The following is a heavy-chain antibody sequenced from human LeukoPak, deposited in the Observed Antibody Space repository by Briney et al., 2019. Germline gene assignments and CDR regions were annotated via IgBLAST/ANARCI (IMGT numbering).Heavy chain of an antibody. CDR3: AREMAYYDSSGYYSDAFDI. CDR2: LYYSGST. J-gene: IGHJ3*02. CDR1: GGSISSYY. V-gene: IGHV4-59*01. D-gene: IGHD3-22*01. Sequence: SETLSLTCTVSGGSISSYYWSWIRQPPGKGLEWIGYLYYSGSTNYNPSLKSRVTISVDTSKNQFSLKLSSVTAADTAVYYCAREMAYYDSSGYYSDAFDIWGQGTMVTVSS.